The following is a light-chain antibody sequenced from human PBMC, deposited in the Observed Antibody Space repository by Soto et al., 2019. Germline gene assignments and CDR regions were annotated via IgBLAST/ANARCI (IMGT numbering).Light chain of an antibody. CDR3: RQHNHRPRK. CDR2: GAS. J-gene: IGKJ1*01. V-gene: IGKV3-15*01. Sequence: RASQGISGYLAWYQQKPGQAPRLLIYGASTRATGIPARFSGSGSGPQSTLTIGRLMPDDPAVQYSRQHNHRPRKFGQGTKVDIK. CDR1: QGISGY.